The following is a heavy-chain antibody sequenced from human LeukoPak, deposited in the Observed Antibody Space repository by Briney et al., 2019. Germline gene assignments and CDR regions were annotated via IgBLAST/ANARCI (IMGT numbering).Heavy chain of an antibody. CDR2: ISGSSRHK. J-gene: IGHJ4*02. CDR1: GFVFSSYT. Sequence: PGGSLRLSCLASGFVFSSYTMNWVRQAPGKGLEWVSSISGSSRHKYYADSVKGRFTISRDNAKNSLYLHMNSLRAEDTAVYYCARTANFAAGYYIDYWGQGTLVTVSS. D-gene: IGHD6-13*01. V-gene: IGHV3-21*01. CDR3: ARTANFAAGYYIDY.